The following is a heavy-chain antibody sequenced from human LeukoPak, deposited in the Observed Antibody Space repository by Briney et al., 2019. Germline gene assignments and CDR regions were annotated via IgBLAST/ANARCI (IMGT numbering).Heavy chain of an antibody. Sequence: GGSLRLSCAASGFTFSSYSMNWVRQAPGKGLEWVSSISSSSSYIYYADSVKGRFTISRDNAKNSLYLQMNSLRAEDTAVYYCARDLVVITAEGFDYWGQGTLVTVSS. CDR3: ARDLVVITAEGFDY. CDR2: ISSSSSYI. V-gene: IGHV3-21*01. CDR1: GFTFSSYS. J-gene: IGHJ4*02. D-gene: IGHD3-22*01.